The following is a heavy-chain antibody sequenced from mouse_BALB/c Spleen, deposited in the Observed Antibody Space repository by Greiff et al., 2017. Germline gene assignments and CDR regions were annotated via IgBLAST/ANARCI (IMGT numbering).Heavy chain of an antibody. CDR3: ARGNGSRYYFDY. J-gene: IGHJ2*01. V-gene: IGHV5-4*02. CDR2: ISDGGSYT. D-gene: IGHD1-1*01. Sequence: EVKLMESGGCLVKPGGSLKLSCAASGFTFSDYYMYWVRQTPEKRLEWVATISDGGSYTYYPDSVKGRFTISRDNAKNNLYLQMSSLKSEDTAMYYCARGNGSRYYFDYWGQGTTLTVSS. CDR1: GFTFSDYY.